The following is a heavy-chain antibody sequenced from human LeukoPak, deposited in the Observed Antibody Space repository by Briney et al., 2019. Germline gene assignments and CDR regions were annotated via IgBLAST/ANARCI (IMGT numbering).Heavy chain of an antibody. Sequence: SETLSLTCTVSGGSISSYYWSWIRQPAGKGLEWTGRIYTSGSTNYNPSLKSRVTMSVDTSKNQFSLKLSSVTAADTAVYYCARDVRFLEWPPVGMDVWGQGTTVTVSS. CDR1: GGSISSYY. V-gene: IGHV4-4*07. CDR3: ARDVRFLEWPPVGMDV. CDR2: IYTSGST. D-gene: IGHD3-3*01. J-gene: IGHJ6*02.